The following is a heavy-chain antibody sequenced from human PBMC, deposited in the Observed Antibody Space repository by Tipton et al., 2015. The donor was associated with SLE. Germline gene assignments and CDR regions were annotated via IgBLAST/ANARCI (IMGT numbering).Heavy chain of an antibody. Sequence: SLRLSCAASGFTFSSYTMNWVRQAPGKGLEWVSSISSSSTYIDYAGSVRGRFTISRDNAQNSLFLHLNSLRDEDTAVSYCASQDVLHLGSRYYLDYWGQGTLVTVSS. V-gene: IGHV3-21*03. J-gene: IGHJ4*02. CDR1: GFTFSSYT. CDR3: ASQDVLHLGSRYYLDY. CDR2: ISSSSTYI. D-gene: IGHD3-16*01.